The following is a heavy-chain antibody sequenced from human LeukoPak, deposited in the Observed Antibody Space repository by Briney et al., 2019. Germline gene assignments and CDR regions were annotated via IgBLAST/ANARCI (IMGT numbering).Heavy chain of an antibody. CDR1: GYSISSGYY. V-gene: IGHV4-38-2*02. J-gene: IGHJ5*02. CDR2: IYHSGRT. CDR3: ARVADSGSYLAHWFDP. D-gene: IGHD1-26*01. Sequence: SETLSLTCTVSGYSISSGYYWGWIRQPPGKGLEWIGSIYHSGRTFYNPSLKSRVTISVDTSKNQFSLKLTSVTAADTAVYYCARVADSGSYLAHWFDPWGQGTLVTVSS.